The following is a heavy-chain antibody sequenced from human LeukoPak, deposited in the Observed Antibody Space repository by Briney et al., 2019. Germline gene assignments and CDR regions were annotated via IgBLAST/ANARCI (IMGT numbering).Heavy chain of an antibody. V-gene: IGHV3-48*04. J-gene: IGHJ4*02. CDR1: GFTFSSYA. D-gene: IGHD3-16*02. CDR3: AREYVWGSSRYLDY. CDR2: ISSSSSTI. Sequence: PGGSLRLSCAASGFTFSSYAMSWVRRAPGKGLEWVSYISSSSSTIYYADSVKGRFTISRDNAKNSLHLQLNSLRAEDTAVYYCAREYVWGSSRYLDYWGQGTLVTVSS.